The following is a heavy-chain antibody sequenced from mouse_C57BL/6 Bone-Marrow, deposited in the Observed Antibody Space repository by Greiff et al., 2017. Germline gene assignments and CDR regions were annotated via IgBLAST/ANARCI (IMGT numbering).Heavy chain of an antibody. D-gene: IGHD3-2*02. CDR3: TRDPSGPWFAY. CDR1: GFTFSSYA. J-gene: IGHJ3*01. V-gene: IGHV5-9-1*02. CDR2: ISSGGDYI. Sequence: EVKLMESGEGLVKPGGSLKLSCAASGFTFSSYAMSWVRQTPEKRLEWVAYISSGGDYIYYAATVKGRFTISRDNARNTLYLQMSSLKSEDTAMYYCTRDPSGPWFAYWGQGTLVTVSA.